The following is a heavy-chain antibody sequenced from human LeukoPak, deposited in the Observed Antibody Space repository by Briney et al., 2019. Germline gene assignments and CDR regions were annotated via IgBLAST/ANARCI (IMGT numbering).Heavy chain of an antibody. J-gene: IGHJ3*02. V-gene: IGHV3-21*01. CDR2: ISSSSSYI. CDR3: ARDHGGGPSAFDI. CDR1: GFTFSSYS. Sequence: GGSLRLSCAASGFTFSSYSMNWVRQAPGKGLEWVSSISSSSSYIYYSDSVKGRFTISRDNAKNSLYLQMNSLRAQDTAVYYCARDHGGGPSAFDIWGQGTMVTVSS. D-gene: IGHD3-10*01.